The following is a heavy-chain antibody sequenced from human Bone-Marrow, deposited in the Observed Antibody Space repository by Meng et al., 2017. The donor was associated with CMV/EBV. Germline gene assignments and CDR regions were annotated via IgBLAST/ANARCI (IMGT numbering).Heavy chain of an antibody. Sequence: ASVKVSCKASGYTFTGYYMHWVRQAPGQGLEWMGWINPNSGGTNYAQKFQGRVTMTRDTSISTAYMELSRLGSDDTAVYYCARDFDDTYSMISYYYYGMDVWGQGTTVTVSS. CDR1: GYTFTGYY. V-gene: IGHV1-2*02. CDR3: ARDFDDTYSMISYYYYGMDV. J-gene: IGHJ6*02. CDR2: INPNSGGT. D-gene: IGHD4-11*01.